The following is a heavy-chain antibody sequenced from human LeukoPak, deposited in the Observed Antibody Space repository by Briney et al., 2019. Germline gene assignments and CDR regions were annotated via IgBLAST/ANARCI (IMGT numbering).Heavy chain of an antibody. D-gene: IGHD3-22*01. V-gene: IGHV3-11*04. CDR2: ISSSGSTI. Sequence: GGSLRLSCAASGFTFSDYYMSWIRQAPGKGLEWVSYISSSGSTIYYADSVKGRFTISRDNAKNSLYLQMNSLRAEDTAVYYCARCSSGYYSPDAFDIWGQGTMVTVSS. CDR3: ARCSSGYYSPDAFDI. CDR1: GFTFSDYY. J-gene: IGHJ3*02.